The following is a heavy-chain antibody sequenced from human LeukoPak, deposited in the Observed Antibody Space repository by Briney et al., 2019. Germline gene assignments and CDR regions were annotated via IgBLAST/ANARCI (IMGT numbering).Heavy chain of an antibody. V-gene: IGHV3-21*01. Sequence: KPGGSLRLSCAASGFTFSSYGMNWVRQAPGKGLEWVSSISSSSSYIYYADSVKGRFTISRDNAKNSLFLQMNSLRAEDTAVYFCARDYFNWGYGYFDYWGQGTLVTVSS. CDR3: ARDYFNWGYGYFDY. J-gene: IGHJ4*02. CDR2: ISSSSSYI. CDR1: GFTFSSYG. D-gene: IGHD7-27*01.